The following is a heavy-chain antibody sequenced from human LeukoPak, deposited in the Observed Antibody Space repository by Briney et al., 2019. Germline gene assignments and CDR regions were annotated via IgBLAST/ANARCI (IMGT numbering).Heavy chain of an antibody. J-gene: IGHJ4*02. CDR1: GFTFSIYG. D-gene: IGHD3-9*01. Sequence: GGSLRLSCAASGFTFSIYGMHWVRQAPGKGLEWVAVISYDGSNKYYADSVKGRFTISRDNSKNTLYLQMNSLRAEDTAVYYCATPKYYDILTGSPFDYWGQGTLVTVSS. CDR3: ATPKYYDILTGSPFDY. V-gene: IGHV3-30*03. CDR2: ISYDGSNK.